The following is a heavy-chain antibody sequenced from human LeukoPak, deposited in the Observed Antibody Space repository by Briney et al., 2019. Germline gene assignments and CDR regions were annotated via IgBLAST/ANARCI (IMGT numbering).Heavy chain of an antibody. CDR1: GFTFGDYA. D-gene: IGHD6-19*01. CDR3: TRDRGYSSGWYTDAFDI. J-gene: IGHJ3*02. V-gene: IGHV3-49*04. Sequence: GSLRLSCTASGFTFGDYAMSWVRQAPGKGLEWVGFIRSKAYGGTTEYAASVKGRFTISRDDSKSIAYLQMNSLKTEDTAVYYCTRDRGYSSGWYTDAFDIWGQGTMVTVSS. CDR2: IRSKAYGGTT.